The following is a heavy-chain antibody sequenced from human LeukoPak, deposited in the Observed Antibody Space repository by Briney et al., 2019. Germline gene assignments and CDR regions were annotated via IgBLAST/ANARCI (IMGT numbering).Heavy chain of an antibody. Sequence: PGGSLRLSCSASGFPFSSYAMHWVRQAPGKGLEYVSAISDSGGSTYYADSVKGRFTISRDNSKNTVYLQMKTLRAEDTAVYRCAKSMGGWYAFDIWGQGTMVTVSS. J-gene: IGHJ3*02. CDR2: ISDSGGST. CDR1: GFPFSSYA. D-gene: IGHD2-15*01. CDR3: AKSMGGWYAFDI. V-gene: IGHV3-64*04.